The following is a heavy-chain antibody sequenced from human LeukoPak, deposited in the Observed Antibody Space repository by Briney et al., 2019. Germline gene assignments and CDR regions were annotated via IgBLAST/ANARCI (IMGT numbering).Heavy chain of an antibody. CDR1: GYTFNSYG. V-gene: IGHV1-18*01. CDR3: ARDLLWDFPEYFQH. D-gene: IGHD1-26*01. CDR2: ISTYNGYT. J-gene: IGHJ1*01. Sequence: GASVKVSCKASGYTFNSYGISWVRQAPGQGLEWMGWISTYNGYTNYAQKLQGRVTMTTDTSTSTAYMELRSLRSDDTAVYYCARDLLWDFPEYFQHWGQGTLVTVSS.